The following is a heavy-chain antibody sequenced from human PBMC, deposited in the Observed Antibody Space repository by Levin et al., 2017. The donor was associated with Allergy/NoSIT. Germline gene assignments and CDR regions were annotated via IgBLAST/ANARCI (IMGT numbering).Heavy chain of an antibody. D-gene: IGHD4-11*01. CDR2: IDTDGSTT. CDR3: ARDHYSSWVL. J-gene: IGHJ4*02. Sequence: GGSLRLSCAASGFTFSGYWMHWVRQAPGKGLVWVSRIDTDGSTTTYADSVQGRFTISRDNAKNTLYLQMNSLRSEDTAVYYCARDHYSSWVLWGQGTLVTVSS. CDR1: GFTFSGYW. V-gene: IGHV3-74*01.